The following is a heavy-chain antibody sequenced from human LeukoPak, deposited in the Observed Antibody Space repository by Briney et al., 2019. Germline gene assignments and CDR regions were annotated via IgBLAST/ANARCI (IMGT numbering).Heavy chain of an antibody. J-gene: IGHJ4*02. V-gene: IGHV3-30-3*01. Sequence: GGSLRLSCTASGFTFSSPVMHWVRQAPGKGLEWVTFTSYDGSNKDYADSVEGRFTISRDNSNNTLYLQMNSTRVEDTAVYYFERDSNWALDYWVQGTTVTVSS. CDR1: GFTFSSPV. D-gene: IGHD3-16*01. CDR3: ERDSNWALDY. CDR2: TSYDGSNK.